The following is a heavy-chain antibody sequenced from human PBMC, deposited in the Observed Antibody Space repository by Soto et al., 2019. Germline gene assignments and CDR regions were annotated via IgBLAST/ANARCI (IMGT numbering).Heavy chain of an antibody. V-gene: IGHV3-30-3*01. CDR2: ISYDGSNK. CDR3: ARVSYDSSGYYLGPNDY. J-gene: IGHJ4*02. CDR1: GFTFSSYA. D-gene: IGHD3-22*01. Sequence: GGSLRLSCAASGFTFSSYAMHWVRQAPGKGLEWVAVISYDGSNKYYADSVKGRFTISRDNSKNTLYLQMNSLRAEDTAVYYCARVSYDSSGYYLGPNDYWGQGTLVTVSS.